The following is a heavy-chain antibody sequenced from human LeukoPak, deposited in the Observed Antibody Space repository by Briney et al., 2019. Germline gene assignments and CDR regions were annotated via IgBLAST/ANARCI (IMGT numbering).Heavy chain of an antibody. Sequence: PGGSLRLSCAASGFTFTNYAMNWVRQAPGKGLEWVSAISGGGSRTYYTDSVKGRFTISRDNSKNTLYLQVNTLRAEDTAVYYCAREDVDTSFDYWGLGTLVTVSS. V-gene: IGHV3-23*01. D-gene: IGHD5-18*01. J-gene: IGHJ4*02. CDR1: GFTFTNYA. CDR2: ISGGGSRT. CDR3: AREDVDTSFDY.